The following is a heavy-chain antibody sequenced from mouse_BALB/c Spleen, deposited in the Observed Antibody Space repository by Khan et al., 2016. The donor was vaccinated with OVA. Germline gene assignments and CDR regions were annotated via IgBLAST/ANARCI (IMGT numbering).Heavy chain of an antibody. V-gene: IGHV5-9-1*01. CDR1: GFTFSSFV. J-gene: IGHJ3*01. D-gene: IGHD2-1*01. Sequence: EVELVESGGVLVEPGGSLKLSCAASGFTFSSFVMSWVRQTPEKRLEWVATISSAATYTYYQDSVKGRFTISRDNAKNTLYLQMNSRTSDDTAIYYCANGNYGCFAYWGQGTLVTVST. CDR3: ANGNYGCFAY. CDR2: ISSAATYT.